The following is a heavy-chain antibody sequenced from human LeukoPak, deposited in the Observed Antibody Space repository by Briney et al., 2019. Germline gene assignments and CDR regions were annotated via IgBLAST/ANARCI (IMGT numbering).Heavy chain of an antibody. Sequence: ASVKVSCKASGYTFTSYGISWVRQAPGQGLEWMGWISAYNGNTNYAQKLQGRVTMTTDTSTSTAYMELRSLRSDDTAVYYCASIRLHYGGYDELDYWGQGTLVTVSS. D-gene: IGHD5-12*01. CDR3: ASIRLHYGGYDELDY. CDR2: ISAYNGNT. CDR1: GYTFTSYG. J-gene: IGHJ4*02. V-gene: IGHV1-18*01.